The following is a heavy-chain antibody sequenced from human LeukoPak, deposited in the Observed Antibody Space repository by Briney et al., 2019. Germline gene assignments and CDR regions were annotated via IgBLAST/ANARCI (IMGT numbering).Heavy chain of an antibody. CDR1: GYTFTGYY. J-gene: IGHJ4*02. CDR2: INPNSGGT. D-gene: IGHD6-19*01. V-gene: IGHV1-2*06. Sequence: ASVKVSCKASGYTFTGYYMHWVRQAPGQGLEWMGRINPNSGGTNYAQKFQGRVTMTRDTSISTAYMELSRPRSDDTAVYYCARPSSGWHFDYWGQGTLVTVSS. CDR3: ARPSSGWHFDY.